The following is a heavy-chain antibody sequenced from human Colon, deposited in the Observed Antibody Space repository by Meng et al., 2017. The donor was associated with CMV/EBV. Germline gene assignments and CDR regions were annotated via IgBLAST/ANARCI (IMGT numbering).Heavy chain of an antibody. Sequence: LLQRAARRLKPSDPLSLPCAVYVESFSGFYWSGIRQPRGKGREWIGENNHSGSTNYNPSLKSRVTISVDTSKNQSSLKLSSVTAADTAVYYCARAPDIGGRPPGPFQYWSQGALVTVSS. CDR3: ARAPDIGGRPPGPFQY. CDR1: VESFSGFY. CDR2: NNHSGST. V-gene: IGHV4-34*01. D-gene: IGHD5-12*01. J-gene: IGHJ4*02.